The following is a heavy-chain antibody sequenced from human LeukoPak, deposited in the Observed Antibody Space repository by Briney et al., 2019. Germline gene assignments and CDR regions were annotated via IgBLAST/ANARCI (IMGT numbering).Heavy chain of an antibody. CDR1: GYSISSGYY. CDR2: IYYSGST. D-gene: IGHD3-10*01. J-gene: IGHJ4*02. Sequence: SETLSLTCTVSGYSISSGYYWGWIRQPPGKGLEWIGSIYYSGSTYYNPSLKSRVTISVDTSKNQFSLKLSSVTAADTAVYYCATYGSGSYPHYYFDYWGQGTLVTVSS. V-gene: IGHV4-38-2*02. CDR3: ATYGSGSYPHYYFDY.